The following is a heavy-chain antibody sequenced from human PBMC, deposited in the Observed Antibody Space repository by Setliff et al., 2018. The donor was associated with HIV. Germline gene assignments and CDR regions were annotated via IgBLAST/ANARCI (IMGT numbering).Heavy chain of an antibody. V-gene: IGHV2-5*02. CDR3: AHSKLTYSRSWYGFDY. J-gene: IGHJ4*02. D-gene: IGHD6-13*01. CDR2: IYWDDDK. Sequence: SGPTLVNPTQTLTLTCTFSGFSLSTSGVGVGWIRQPPGKALEWLARIYWDDDKRYSPSLKSRLTITKDTSKNQVVLTMTNMDPVDTATYYCAHSKLTYSRSWYGFDYWGQGTLVTVSS. CDR1: GFSLSTSGVG.